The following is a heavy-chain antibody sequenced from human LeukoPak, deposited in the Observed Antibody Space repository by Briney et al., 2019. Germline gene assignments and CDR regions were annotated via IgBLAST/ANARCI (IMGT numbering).Heavy chain of an antibody. CDR3: ARHQHSRSYGYFDY. CDR1: LFPFSNHW. J-gene: IGHJ4*02. V-gene: IGHV3-7*01. Sequence: GGSLRLSCAASLFPFSNHWMSWVRQAPGKGLEWVANIKEDESEKYYVASVKGRFTISRDNAKNSLYLQMNSLRVEDTAVYYCARHQHSRSYGYFDYWGQGTLVTVSS. D-gene: IGHD1-26*01. CDR2: IKEDESEK.